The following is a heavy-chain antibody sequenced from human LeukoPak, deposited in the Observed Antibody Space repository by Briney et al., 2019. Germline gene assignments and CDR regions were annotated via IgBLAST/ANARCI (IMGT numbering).Heavy chain of an antibody. D-gene: IGHD5-18*01. CDR1: GFTASSNE. V-gene: IGHV3-21*06. CDR2: ISSSSNYI. J-gene: IGHJ4*02. CDR3: ARCGLGGIQLWLLPFDY. Sequence: GGSLRLSCAASGFTASSNEMSWVRQAPGKGLEWVSSISSSSNYIYYADSVKGRFTISRDNAQSSLYLQMNSLRAEDTAVYYCARCGLGGIQLWLLPFDYWGQGTLVTVSS.